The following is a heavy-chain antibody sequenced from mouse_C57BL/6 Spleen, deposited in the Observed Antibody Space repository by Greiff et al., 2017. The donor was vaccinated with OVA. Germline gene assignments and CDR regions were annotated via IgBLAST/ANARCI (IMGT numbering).Heavy chain of an antibody. D-gene: IGHD1-1*01. CDR3: ARGGSSYYFDD. J-gene: IGHJ2*01. CDR1: GFTFSSYA. CDR2: ISDGGSYT. V-gene: IGHV5-4*01. Sequence: EVQVVESGGGLVKPGGSLKLSCAASGFTFSSYAMSWVRQTPEKRLEWVATISDGGSYTYYPDNVKGRFTISRDNAKNNLYLQMSHLKSEDKAVYYGARGGSSYYFDDWGQGTTLTVSS.